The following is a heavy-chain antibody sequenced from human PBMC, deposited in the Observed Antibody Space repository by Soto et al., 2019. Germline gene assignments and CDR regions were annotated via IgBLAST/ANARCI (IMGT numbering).Heavy chain of an antibody. D-gene: IGHD2-15*01. V-gene: IGHV3-74*01. Sequence: EVQLVESGGGLVQPGGSLRLSCAASGFTFSSYWMHWVRQAPGKGLVWVSSISSDGSSTSYADSVKGRFTISRDNAKNTLYLQMNSLRAEDTAVYYCVRTSLVVAAATREDYWGQGTLVTVSS. CDR3: VRTSLVVAAATREDY. CDR1: GFTFSSYW. J-gene: IGHJ4*02. CDR2: ISSDGSST.